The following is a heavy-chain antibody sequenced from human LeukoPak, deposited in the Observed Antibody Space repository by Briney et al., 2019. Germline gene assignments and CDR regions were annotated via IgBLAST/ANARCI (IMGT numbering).Heavy chain of an antibody. V-gene: IGHV3-21*01. D-gene: IGHD6-13*01. CDR2: ISSSSSYI. Sequence: GGSLRLSCAASGFTFSSYSMNRVRQAPGKGLEWVSSISSSSSYIYYADSVKGRFTISRDNAKNSLYLQMNSLRAEDTAVYYCARFAGNPTHFDYWGQGTLVTVSS. CDR3: ARFAGNPTHFDY. CDR1: GFTFSSYS. J-gene: IGHJ4*02.